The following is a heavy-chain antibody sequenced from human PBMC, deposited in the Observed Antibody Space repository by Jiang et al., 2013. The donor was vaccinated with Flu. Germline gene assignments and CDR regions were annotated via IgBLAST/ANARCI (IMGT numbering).Heavy chain of an antibody. CDR1: GYTFIGYY. V-gene: IGHV1-2*06. Sequence: GAEVKKPGASVKVSCKASGYTFIGYYMHWVRQAPGQGLEWMGRINPNSGGTNYAQKFQGRVTMTSDTSISTAYMELSRLRSDDTAVYYCARAYYYDSSAYYFDYWGQGTLVTVSS. J-gene: IGHJ4*02. D-gene: IGHD3-22*01. CDR3: ARAYYYDSSAYYFDY. CDR2: INPNSGGT.